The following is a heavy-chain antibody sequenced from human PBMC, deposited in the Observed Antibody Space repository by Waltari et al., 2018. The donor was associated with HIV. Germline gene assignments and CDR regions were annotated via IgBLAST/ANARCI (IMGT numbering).Heavy chain of an antibody. V-gene: IGHV4-38-2*01. CDR1: GYSISSGYY. Sequence: QVQLQESGPGLVKPTETLSLTCGVSGYSISSGYYWGWIRQPPGKGLEWIGSIYHSGSTYYNPSLKSRVTISVDTSKNQFSLKLSSVTAADTAMYYCARGFTSLIGAFDIWGQGTLVTVSS. J-gene: IGHJ3*02. D-gene: IGHD2-15*01. CDR2: IYHSGST. CDR3: ARGFTSLIGAFDI.